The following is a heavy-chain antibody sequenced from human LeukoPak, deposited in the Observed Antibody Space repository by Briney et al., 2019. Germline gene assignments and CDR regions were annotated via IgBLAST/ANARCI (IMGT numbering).Heavy chain of an antibody. D-gene: IGHD3-22*01. CDR1: GYTFTDYD. Sequence: ASVKVSCKASGYTFTDYDMHWVRQAPGQRLEWMAWINAGNGNAKYSQKFQGRVTITRDTSASTAYMELSSLRSEDTAVYYCARVPLHDRNDYYYPHWGQGTVVTVSS. V-gene: IGHV1-3*01. CDR3: ARVPLHDRNDYYYPH. CDR2: INAGNGNA. J-gene: IGHJ1*01.